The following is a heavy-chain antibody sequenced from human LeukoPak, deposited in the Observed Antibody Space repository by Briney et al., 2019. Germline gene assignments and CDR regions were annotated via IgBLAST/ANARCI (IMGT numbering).Heavy chain of an antibody. CDR3: ARGYRAPDY. D-gene: IGHD5-24*01. CDR2: IKQDGSEK. CDR1: GFTFSSYW. J-gene: IGHJ4*02. V-gene: IGHV3-7*02. Sequence: PGGSLRLSCAASGFTFSSYWMSWVRQAPGKGLEWVAHIKQDGSEKYYVDSVKGRFTISRDNAKNSLYLRMNSLRAGDTAVYYCARGYRAPDYWGQGTLVTVSS.